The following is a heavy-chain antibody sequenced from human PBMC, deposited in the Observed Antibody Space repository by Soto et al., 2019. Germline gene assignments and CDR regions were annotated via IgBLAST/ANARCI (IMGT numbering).Heavy chain of an antibody. V-gene: IGHV4-4*02. CDR1: GGSISSSNX. CDR2: IYHSGST. Sequence: PSETLSLTCAVSGGSISSSNXWSWVRQPPGKGLEWIGEIYHSGSTYYNPSLKSRVTISVDRSKNQFSLKLSSVTAADTAVYYCARGIAMTNTGWFDPWGQGTLVTVSS. D-gene: IGHD1-1*01. J-gene: IGHJ5*02. CDR3: ARGIAMTNTGWFDP.